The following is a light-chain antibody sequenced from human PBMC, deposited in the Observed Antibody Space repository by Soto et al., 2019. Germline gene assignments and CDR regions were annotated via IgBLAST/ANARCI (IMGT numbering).Light chain of an antibody. CDR1: QSINRN. V-gene: IGKV1-39*01. J-gene: IGKJ2*01. Sequence: DIEMTQSPSSLSVSVGERVTISCRASQSINRNLNWYQQKPGKAPKLLIYTSSNLHSGVPSRFSGSGFGTDFTLISSSLQHEDFATYYCQQNYMTPYTFGQGTKLEIK. CDR2: TSS. CDR3: QQNYMTPYT.